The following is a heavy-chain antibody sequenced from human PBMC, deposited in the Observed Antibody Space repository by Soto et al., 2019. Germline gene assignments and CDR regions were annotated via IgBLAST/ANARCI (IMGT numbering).Heavy chain of an antibody. CDR2: INHSGST. V-gene: IGHV4-34*01. CDR3: ARARAYSYTGMDV. Sequence: SETLSHTCAGYGGSFSGYYWSWIRQPPGKGLEWIGEINHSGSTNYNPSLKSRVTISVDTYKNQFSLKLSSVTAADTAVYYCARARAYSYTGMDVSGQRTTVTVSS. CDR1: GGSFSGYY. J-gene: IGHJ6*02.